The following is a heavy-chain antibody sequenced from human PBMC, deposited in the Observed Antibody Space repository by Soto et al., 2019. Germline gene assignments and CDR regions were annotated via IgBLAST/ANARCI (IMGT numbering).Heavy chain of an antibody. CDR2: INAGNGNT. D-gene: IGHD2-2*01. J-gene: IGHJ6*03. V-gene: IGHV1-3*01. CDR3: ARGHLAVVPVASWFYYMDV. Sequence: QVQLVQSGAEVEKPGASVKVSCKASGYTFTNYAVHWVRQAPGQRLEWMGWINAGNGNTRFSQNLQGRVTITRDTSARTVYLELSSLRSEDTAVYYCARGHLAVVPVASWFYYMDVWGKVTTFTVSS. CDR1: GYTFTNYA.